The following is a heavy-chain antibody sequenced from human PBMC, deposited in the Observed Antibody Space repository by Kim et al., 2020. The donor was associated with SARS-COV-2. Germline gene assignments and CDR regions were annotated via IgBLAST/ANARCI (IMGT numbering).Heavy chain of an antibody. J-gene: IGHJ4*02. V-gene: IGHV3-30*07. D-gene: IGHD6-13*01. CDR3: AREPPPSIAAAGTWDY. Sequence: SVKGRFTISRDNSKNTLYLQMNSLGAEDTAVYYCAREPPPSIAAAGTWDYWGQGTLVTVSS.